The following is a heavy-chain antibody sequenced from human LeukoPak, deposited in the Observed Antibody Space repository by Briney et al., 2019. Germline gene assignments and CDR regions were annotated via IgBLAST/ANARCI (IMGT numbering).Heavy chain of an antibody. CDR2: IYTSGST. V-gene: IGHV4-61*02. CDR1: GGSISSGSYY. D-gene: IGHD5-12*01. Sequence: PSETLSLTCTVSGGSISSGSYYWSWLRQPAGKGLEWIGRIYTSGSTNYNPSLKSRVTISVDTSKNQFSLKLSSVTAADTAVYYCAKLGGYSGYDPWVSWVIGPFDIWGQGTMVTVSS. J-gene: IGHJ3*02. CDR3: AKLGGYSGYDPWVSWVIGPFDI.